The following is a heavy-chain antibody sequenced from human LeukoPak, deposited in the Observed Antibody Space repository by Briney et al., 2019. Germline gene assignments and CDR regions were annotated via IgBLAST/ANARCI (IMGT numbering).Heavy chain of an antibody. Sequence: QPGGSLRLSCAASGFSFSVYSMNWVRQAPGKGLEWLSYISSSSSVTYYADSVKGRFTISRDDAKNSLYLQMNSLRAEDTAVYYCTRDGAVAGDWGRGTLVTVSS. CDR3: TRDGAVAGD. D-gene: IGHD6-19*01. V-gene: IGHV3-48*04. J-gene: IGHJ4*02. CDR2: ISSSSSVT. CDR1: GFSFSVYS.